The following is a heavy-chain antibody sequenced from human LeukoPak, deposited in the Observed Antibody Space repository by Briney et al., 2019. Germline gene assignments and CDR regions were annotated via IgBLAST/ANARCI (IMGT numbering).Heavy chain of an antibody. Sequence: SETLSLTCTASGGSISSGSYYWRWIRQPAGKGLEWFGRIYTSGSTNYNPSLKSRFTTSVYTSQTKFSLKLSSVTAADTAVYYCAGMSAGYSSGWYLGYYFDYWGQGTLVTVSS. D-gene: IGHD6-19*01. CDR3: AGMSAGYSSGWYLGYYFDY. V-gene: IGHV4-61*02. J-gene: IGHJ4*02. CDR2: IYTSGST. CDR1: GGSISSGSYY.